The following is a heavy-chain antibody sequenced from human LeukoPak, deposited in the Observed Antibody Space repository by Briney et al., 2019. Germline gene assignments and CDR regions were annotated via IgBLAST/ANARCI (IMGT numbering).Heavy chain of an antibody. CDR3: ARDSGSYYFIFDY. CDR2: IYHSGST. V-gene: IGHV4-38-2*02. Sequence: PSETLSLTCTVSGYSISSGYYWGWIRQPPGKGLEWIGSIYHSGSTNYNPSLKSRVTMSVDTSKKQFSLKLSSVTAADTAVYYCARDSGSYYFIFDYWGQGTLVTVSS. CDR1: GYSISSGYY. J-gene: IGHJ4*02. D-gene: IGHD1-26*01.